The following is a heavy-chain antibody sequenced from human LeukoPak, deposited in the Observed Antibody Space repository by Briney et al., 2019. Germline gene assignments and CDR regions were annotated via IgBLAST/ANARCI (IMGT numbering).Heavy chain of an antibody. J-gene: IGHJ6*04. Sequence: GGSLRLSCAASGFTFSNYGMSWVRQAPGRGLEWVSTITGSGTNTDYADSVKGRFTISRDNAKNSLYLQMNSLRAEDTAVYYCAELGITMIGGVWGKGTTVTISS. CDR2: ITGSGTNT. CDR1: GFTFSNYG. CDR3: AELGITMIGGV. V-gene: IGHV3-23*01. D-gene: IGHD3-10*02.